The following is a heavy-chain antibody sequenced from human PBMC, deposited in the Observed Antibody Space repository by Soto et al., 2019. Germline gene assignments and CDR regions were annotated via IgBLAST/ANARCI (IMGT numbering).Heavy chain of an antibody. V-gene: IGHV3-15*01. Sequence: EVQLVESGGGLVKPGGSLRLSCAASGFTFSNAGMSWVRQAPGKGLEWVGRIKSKTDGGTTDYAAPVKGRFTISRDDPKNTLYLQTNSLKPQDPAVYYCTTGIVVVITSGMDVWGQGTTVTVSS. CDR3: TTGIVVVITSGMDV. D-gene: IGHD3-22*01. CDR1: GFTFSNAG. CDR2: IKSKTDGGTT. J-gene: IGHJ6*02.